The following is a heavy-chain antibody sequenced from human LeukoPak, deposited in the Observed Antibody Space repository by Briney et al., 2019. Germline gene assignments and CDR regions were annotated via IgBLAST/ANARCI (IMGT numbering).Heavy chain of an antibody. V-gene: IGHV3-20*04. CDR1: GFIFDDYG. D-gene: IGHD1-1*01. CDR3: ARSSHNNYWYFDY. CDR2: INWNGGSA. Sequence: GGSLRLSCAASGFIFDDYGMSWVRQAPGKGLEWVSGINWNGGSAGYADSVKGRFTISRDNAKNSLYLQMNSLRAEDTALYYCARSSHNNYWYFDYWGQGTLVTVSS. J-gene: IGHJ4*02.